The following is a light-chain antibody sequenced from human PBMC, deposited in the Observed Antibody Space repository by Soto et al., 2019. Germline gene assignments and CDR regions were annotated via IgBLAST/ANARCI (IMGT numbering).Light chain of an antibody. CDR2: AAS. CDR3: QLLNSYPVT. J-gene: IGKJ4*01. Sequence: DIQLTQSPSFLPASVGDRVTITCRASQGISNYLAWYQQKPGKAPGLLIYAASTLQRGVSPRFSCSGSGTEFHPTITSLQPEDGATYYCQLLNSYPVTFGGGTKVEIK. CDR1: QGISNY. V-gene: IGKV1-9*01.